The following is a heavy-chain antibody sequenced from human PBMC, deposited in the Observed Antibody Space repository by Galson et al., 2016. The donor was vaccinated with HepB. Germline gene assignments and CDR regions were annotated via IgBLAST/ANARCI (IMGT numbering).Heavy chain of an antibody. Sequence: LRLSCSASGFTCSIYGMHWVRRAPGKGLEWVAVTWYDEVNKYYADPVKGRFTISSDYAKNTLYLQMNSLRVDDTAVYYCARASQPYCSSTSCYAGYYHYYGMDVWGQGTTVTVSS. J-gene: IGHJ6*02. V-gene: IGHV3-33*01. D-gene: IGHD2-2*01. CDR1: GFTCSIYG. CDR3: ARASQPYCSSTSCYAGYYHYYGMDV. CDR2: TWYDEVNK.